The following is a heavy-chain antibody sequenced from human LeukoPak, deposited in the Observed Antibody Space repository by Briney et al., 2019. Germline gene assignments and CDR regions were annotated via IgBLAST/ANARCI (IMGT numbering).Heavy chain of an antibody. D-gene: IGHD1-26*01. Sequence: PGGSLRLSSSVSGFTLSIYAMHWVRQAPGKGLESVSAISSDGGSTYYADSVKGRFTISRDNSKNTLYLQMSSLRAEDTAVYYCVKEEMGAHHAFEICGEGTLVTVSS. J-gene: IGHJ3*02. CDR2: ISSDGGST. CDR1: GFTLSIYA. V-gene: IGHV3-64D*06. CDR3: VKEEMGAHHAFEI.